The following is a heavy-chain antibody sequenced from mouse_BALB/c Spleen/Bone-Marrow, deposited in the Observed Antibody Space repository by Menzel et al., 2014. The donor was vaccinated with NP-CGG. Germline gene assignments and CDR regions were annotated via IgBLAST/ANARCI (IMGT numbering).Heavy chain of an antibody. Sequence: QVQLQQPGAELGRPGSSVKISCKASGYAFXSYWMNWVKQRPGQGLEWIGQIYPGDGDTNYIGKFKGKATLTADKSSSTAYMQLSSLTSEDSAVYFCARYYRNDYFALDYWGQGTSVTVSS. CDR2: IYPGDGDT. CDR1: GYAFXSYW. J-gene: IGHJ4*01. D-gene: IGHD2-14*01. CDR3: ARYYRNDYFALDY. V-gene: IGHV1-80*01.